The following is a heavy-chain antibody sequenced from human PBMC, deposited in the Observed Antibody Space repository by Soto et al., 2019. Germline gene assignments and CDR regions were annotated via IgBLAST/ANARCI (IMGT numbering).Heavy chain of an antibody. CDR1: GFTFSNAW. CDR3: TTDIVVVPAATNWFDP. CDR2: IKSKTDGGTT. Sequence: PGGSLRLSCAASGFTFSNAWMNWVRQAPGKGLEWVGRIKSKTDGGTTDYAAPVKGRFTNSRDDSKNTLYLQMNSLKTEDTAVYYCTTDIVVVPAATNWFDPWGQGTLVTVSS. D-gene: IGHD2-2*01. V-gene: IGHV3-15*07. J-gene: IGHJ5*02.